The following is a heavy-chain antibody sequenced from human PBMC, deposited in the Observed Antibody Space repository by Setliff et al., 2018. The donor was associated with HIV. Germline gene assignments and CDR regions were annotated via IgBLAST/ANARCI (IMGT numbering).Heavy chain of an antibody. CDR1: GFTFTKSA. CDR3: AKLREGHVYSQYDS. Sequence: GESLKISCTVSGFTFTKSAMNWVRQAPGKGLEWVSVISANGGSTYSADSVKGRFTISRDNTKNTVYLQMNSLRAEDTAVYFCAKLREGHVYSQYDSWGHGTLVTVSS. CDR2: ISANGGST. D-gene: IGHD2-21*01. J-gene: IGHJ5*01. V-gene: IGHV3-23*01.